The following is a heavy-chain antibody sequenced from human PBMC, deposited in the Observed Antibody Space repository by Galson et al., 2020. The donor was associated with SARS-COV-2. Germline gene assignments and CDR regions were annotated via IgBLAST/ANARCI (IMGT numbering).Heavy chain of an antibody. Sequence: PSETLSLTCTVSGDSINVYYWTWIRQPAGKGLEWIGRIDRSGSTNYNPSLQSRVSMSVDTSKNQFSLQLRSVTAADTAVYYCARSYDSGWSRNWFAPWVQGTLVTVSS. V-gene: IGHV4-4*07. CDR3: ARSYDSGWSRNWFAP. D-gene: IGHD6-19*01. CDR1: GDSINVYY. J-gene: IGHJ5*02. CDR2: IDRSGST.